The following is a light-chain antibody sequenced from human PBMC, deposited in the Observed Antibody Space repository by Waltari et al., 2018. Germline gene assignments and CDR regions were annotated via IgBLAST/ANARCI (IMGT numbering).Light chain of an antibody. CDR1: QSVSSY. J-gene: IGKJ4*01. CDR2: DAS. CDR3: QQRSNWPGF. V-gene: IGKV3-11*01. Sequence: EIVLTQSPATLSLSPGERATLSCRASQSVSSYLAWYQQKPGQAPRLLIYDASNRATGIPARFSGSGSGTDFTLTISSLEPEDFAVYYCQQRSNWPGFFGGGTNVEIK.